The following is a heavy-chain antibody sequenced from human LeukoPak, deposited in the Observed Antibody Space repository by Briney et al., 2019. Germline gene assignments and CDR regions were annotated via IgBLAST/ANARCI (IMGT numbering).Heavy chain of an antibody. CDR3: ASTLGGYSNYYCYYGMDV. CDR2: FDPEDGET. Sequence: GASVRVSCKAFGYTFTKYEMHWVRQAPGKGLEWMGGFDPEDGETIYAQKFQGRVTMTEDTSTDTAYMELSSLRSEDTAVYYCASTLGGYSNYYCYYGMDVWGQGTTVTVSS. CDR1: GYTFTKYE. V-gene: IGHV1-24*01. J-gene: IGHJ6*02. D-gene: IGHD4-11*01.